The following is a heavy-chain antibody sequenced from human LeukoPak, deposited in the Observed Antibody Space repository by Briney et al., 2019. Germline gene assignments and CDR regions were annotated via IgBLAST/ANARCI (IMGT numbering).Heavy chain of an antibody. Sequence: GGSLRLSCTASGFTFEDYDMSWVRQAPWKGLEWVSGINWDGGSTGYADSVKGRFTISRDNSKNTLFLQMNSLRAEDTAVYYCARGGYSSSWYHFDYWGQGTLVTVSS. CDR3: ARGGYSSSWYHFDY. J-gene: IGHJ4*02. D-gene: IGHD6-13*01. V-gene: IGHV3-20*04. CDR2: INWDGGST. CDR1: GFTFEDYD.